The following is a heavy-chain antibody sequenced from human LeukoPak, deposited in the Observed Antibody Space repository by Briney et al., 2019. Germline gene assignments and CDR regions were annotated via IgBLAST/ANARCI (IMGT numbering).Heavy chain of an antibody. CDR2: IKQDGSEK. J-gene: IGHJ4*02. D-gene: IGHD6-19*01. CDR1: GFTFSSYW. CDR3: ARSGQWLVLDYFDY. Sequence: GGSLRLSCAASGFTFSSYWMSWVRQAPGKGLEWVANIKQDGSEKYYVDSVKGRFTISRDNAKNSLYLQMNSLRAEDTAVYYCARSGQWLVLDYFDYWGQGTLVTVSS. V-gene: IGHV3-7*01.